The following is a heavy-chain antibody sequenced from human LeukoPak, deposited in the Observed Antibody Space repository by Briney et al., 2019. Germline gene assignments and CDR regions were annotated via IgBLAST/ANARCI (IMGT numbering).Heavy chain of an antibody. Sequence: SVKVSCKASGGTFSSYAISWVRHAPGHGLESMGGIIPIFGRANYAQKFQRRVTITADESTSTPYREPGSLRAEDTGVYYVARDSASYYDILTGSDAFDIWGQGTMVTVSS. V-gene: IGHV1-69*13. D-gene: IGHD3-9*01. J-gene: IGHJ3*02. CDR2: IIPIFGRA. CDR1: GGTFSSYA. CDR3: ARDSASYYDILTGSDAFDI.